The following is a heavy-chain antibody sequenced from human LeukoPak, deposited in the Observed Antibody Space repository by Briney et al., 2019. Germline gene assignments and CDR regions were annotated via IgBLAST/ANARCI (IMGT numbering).Heavy chain of an antibody. Sequence: ASVKVSCKASGGTFSSYAISWVRQAPGQGLEWMGGIIPIFGTANYAQKFQGRVTITTDESTSTAYMELSSLRSEDTAVYYCARDRASSSPYYYYMDVWGKGTTVTVSS. CDR1: GGTFSSYA. CDR2: IIPIFGTA. J-gene: IGHJ6*03. D-gene: IGHD6-6*01. V-gene: IGHV1-69*05. CDR3: ARDRASSSPYYYYMDV.